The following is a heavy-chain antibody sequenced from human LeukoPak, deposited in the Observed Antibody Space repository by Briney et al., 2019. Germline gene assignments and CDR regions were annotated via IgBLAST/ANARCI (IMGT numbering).Heavy chain of an antibody. CDR2: ISYDGSNK. Sequence: PGGSLRLSCAASGFTFSSYAMHWVRQAPGKGLEWVAVISYDGSNKYYADSVKGRFTISRDNSKSTLYLQMNSLRAEDTAVYYCAKRTKSGWSTDAFDIWGQGTKVTVSS. CDR1: GFTFSSYA. J-gene: IGHJ3*02. CDR3: AKRTKSGWSTDAFDI. V-gene: IGHV3-30*04. D-gene: IGHD6-19*01.